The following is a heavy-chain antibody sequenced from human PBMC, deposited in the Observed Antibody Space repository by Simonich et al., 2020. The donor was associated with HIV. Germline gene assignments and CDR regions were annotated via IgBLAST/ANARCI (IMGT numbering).Heavy chain of an antibody. CDR2: IKLDGSEK. Sequence: EVQLVESGGGLVQPGGSLRLSCVASGFTFSRYWMSWVRQAPGKGLEWVANIKLDGSEKYYGDSVKGRFTSSRDNAKNSLYLQMNSLRAEDTAVYYCARQPYYYDSGGYYDYHYYMDVWGKGTTVTVSS. V-gene: IGHV3-7*01. D-gene: IGHD3-22*01. CDR3: ARQPYYYDSGGYYDYHYYMDV. CDR1: GFTFSRYW. J-gene: IGHJ6*03.